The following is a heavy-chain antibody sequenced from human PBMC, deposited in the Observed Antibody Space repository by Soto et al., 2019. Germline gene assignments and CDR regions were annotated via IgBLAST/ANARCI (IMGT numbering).Heavy chain of an antibody. CDR2: INPSGGST. V-gene: IGHV1-46*01. Sequence: ASVKVSCKASGYTFTSYYMHWVRQAPGQGLEWMGIINPSGGSTSYAQKFQGRVTMTRDTSTSTVYMELSSLRSEDTAVYYCARGQQLAFFRVPWYFDLWGRGTLVTVSS. CDR1: GYTFTSYY. D-gene: IGHD6-13*01. J-gene: IGHJ2*01. CDR3: ARGQQLAFFRVPWYFDL.